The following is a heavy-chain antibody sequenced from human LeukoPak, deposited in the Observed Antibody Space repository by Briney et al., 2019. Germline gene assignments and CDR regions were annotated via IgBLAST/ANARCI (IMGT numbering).Heavy chain of an antibody. CDR3: ARDASKILTGTFYYYYYLDV. CDR2: ISSSGTTI. Sequence: GGSLRLSCAASGFTFSSYEMNWVRQAPGKGLEWVSYISSSGTTIYYADSVKGRFTISRDNAKNSLYLQMNSLRAEDTAVYYCARDASKILTGTFYYYYYLDVWGKGTTVTISS. D-gene: IGHD3-9*01. CDR1: GFTFSSYE. J-gene: IGHJ6*03. V-gene: IGHV3-48*03.